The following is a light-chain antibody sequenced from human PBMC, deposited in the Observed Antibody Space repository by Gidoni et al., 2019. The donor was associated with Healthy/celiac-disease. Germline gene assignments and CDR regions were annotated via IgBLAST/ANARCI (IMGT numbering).Light chain of an antibody. J-gene: IGKJ1*01. CDR3: QQYGSSPGT. V-gene: IGKV3-20*01. CDR2: GAS. CDR1: PSVSSSY. Sequence: EIVLTQSPGTLSLSPGERATLSCRASPSVSSSYLAWYQQKPGQAPRLLIYGASSRATGIPDRFSGSGSGTDFTLTISRLEPEDFAVYYCQQYGSSPGTFXQXTKVEIK.